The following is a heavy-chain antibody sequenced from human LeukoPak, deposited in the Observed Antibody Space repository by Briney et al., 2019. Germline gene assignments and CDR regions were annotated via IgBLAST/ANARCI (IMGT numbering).Heavy chain of an antibody. CDR1: GDFITSYY. CDR2: THHSGNT. J-gene: IGHJ4*02. D-gene: IGHD3-10*01. V-gene: IGHV4-59*08. Sequence: SETLSLTCTVSGDFITSYYGSWVRQPPGKGLEYLGYTHHSGNTNYNPSLMSRATMSVDTSKNQFSLKLTSVTAADTAVYYCAGNFGSGTYPILYWGQGTLVTVSS. CDR3: AGNFGSGTYPILY.